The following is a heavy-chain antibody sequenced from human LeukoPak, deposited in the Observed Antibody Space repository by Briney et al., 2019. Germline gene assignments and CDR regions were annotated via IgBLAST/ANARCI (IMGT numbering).Heavy chain of an antibody. CDR1: GFTFSSFG. Sequence: GGSLRLSCAASGFTFSSFGMHWVSQAPGKGLEWVAVIWYDGSNKYYADSVKGRFTISRDNSKNTLYLQMNSLRAEDTAVYYCARTMRPILTGYYSLDYWGQGTLVTVSS. V-gene: IGHV3-33*01. CDR2: IWYDGSNK. CDR3: ARTMRPILTGYYSLDY. D-gene: IGHD3-9*01. J-gene: IGHJ4*02.